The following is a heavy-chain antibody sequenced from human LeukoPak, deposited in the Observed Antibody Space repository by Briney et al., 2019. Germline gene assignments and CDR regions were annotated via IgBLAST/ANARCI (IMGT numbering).Heavy chain of an antibody. V-gene: IGHV1-69*02. CDR2: IIPILGIA. J-gene: IGHJ3*02. CDR1: GGTFSSYT. Sequence: ASVKVSCKASGGTFSSYTISWVRQAPGQGLERMGRIIPILGIANYAQKFQGRVTITADKSTSTAYMELSSLRSEDTAVYYCASPLAGYCSSTSCADDAFDIWGQGTMVTVSS. D-gene: IGHD2-2*01. CDR3: ASPLAGYCSSTSCADDAFDI.